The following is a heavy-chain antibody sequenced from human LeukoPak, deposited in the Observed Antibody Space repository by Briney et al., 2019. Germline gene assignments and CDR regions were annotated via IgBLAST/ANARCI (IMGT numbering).Heavy chain of an antibody. Sequence: GGSLRLSCAASGFTFSSYAMSWVRQAPGKGLEWVSAISGSGDSTDYADSVKGRFTISRDNSKNTLYLQMSSLRAEDTAVYYCQGRKGKNYWGQGTLVTVSS. CDR1: GFTFSSYA. J-gene: IGHJ4*02. V-gene: IGHV3-23*01. CDR2: ISGSGDST. CDR3: QGRKGKNY.